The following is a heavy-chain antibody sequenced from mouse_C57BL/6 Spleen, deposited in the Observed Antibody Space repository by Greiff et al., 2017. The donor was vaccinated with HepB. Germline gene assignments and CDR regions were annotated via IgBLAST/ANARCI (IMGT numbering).Heavy chain of an antibody. CDR2: IYPGSGST. CDR1: GYTFTSYW. Sequence: VQLQQPGAELVKPGASVKMSCKASGYTFTSYWITWVKQRPGQGLEWIGDIYPGSGSTNYNEKFKSKATLTVDTSSSTAYMQLSSLTSEDSAVYYCARSGYGNYSFYAMDYWGQGTSVTVSS. CDR3: ARSGYGNYSFYAMDY. V-gene: IGHV1-55*01. D-gene: IGHD2-1*01. J-gene: IGHJ4*01.